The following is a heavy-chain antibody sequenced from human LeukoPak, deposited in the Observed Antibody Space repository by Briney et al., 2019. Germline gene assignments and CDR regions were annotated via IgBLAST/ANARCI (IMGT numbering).Heavy chain of an antibody. CDR2: ISWNSGSI. V-gene: IGHV3-9*01. CDR1: GFTFDDYA. Sequence: GGSLRLSCAASGFTFDDYAMHWVRQAPGKGLEWVSGISWNSGSIGYADSVKGRFTISRDNAKNSLYLQMNSLRAEDTALYYCAKDGNVDTAISGAFDIWGQGTMVTVSS. CDR3: AKDGNVDTAISGAFDI. D-gene: IGHD5-18*01. J-gene: IGHJ3*02.